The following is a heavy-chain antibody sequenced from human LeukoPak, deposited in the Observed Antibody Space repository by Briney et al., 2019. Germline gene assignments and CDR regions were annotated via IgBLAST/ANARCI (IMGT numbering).Heavy chain of an antibody. V-gene: IGHV4-4*07. J-gene: IGHJ4*02. CDR3: ARLRRDINDWYADDC. CDR1: GGSVNTYY. D-gene: IGHD6-19*01. Sequence: SETLSLTCSVSGGSVNTYYWSWIRQSAGKGLEWIGRISITEGTNYNPSLKSRVSISVDASKNQVSLKLGSVTAADTAVYYCARLRRDINDWYADDCWGQGTLVTVSP. CDR2: ISITEGT.